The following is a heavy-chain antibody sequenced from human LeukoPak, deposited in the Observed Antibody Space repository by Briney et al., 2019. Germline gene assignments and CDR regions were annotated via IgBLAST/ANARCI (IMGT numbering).Heavy chain of an antibody. D-gene: IGHD3-10*01. J-gene: IGHJ4*02. Sequence: ASVKVSCKASGGTFSSYAISWVRQAPGQGLEWMGGIIPIFGTANYAQKFQGRVTITADESTSTAYMELSSLRSEDTAVYYCASDGSGSSNHDYWGQGTLVTVSS. V-gene: IGHV1-69*13. CDR3: ASDGSGSSNHDY. CDR1: GGTFSSYA. CDR2: IIPIFGTA.